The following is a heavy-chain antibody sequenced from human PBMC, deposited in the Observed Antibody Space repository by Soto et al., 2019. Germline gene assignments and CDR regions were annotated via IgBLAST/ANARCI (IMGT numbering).Heavy chain of an antibody. Sequence: QVQLVQSGAEVRKPGASVKVSCRTSGYTFTHYYVHWVRQAPGQGLEWLGIINPASGSTNYAHEFQGRFTLTMYTSTATVYMELGGLGSDYTAIFYCARDWAAGAQWGQLPVVPVSS. J-gene: IGHJ4*02. CDR3: ARDWAAGAQ. V-gene: IGHV1-46*01. CDR2: INPASGST. CDR1: GYTFTHYY. D-gene: IGHD6-13*01.